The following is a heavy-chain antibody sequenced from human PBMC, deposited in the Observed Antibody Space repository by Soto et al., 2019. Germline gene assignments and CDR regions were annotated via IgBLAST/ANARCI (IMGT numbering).Heavy chain of an antibody. J-gene: IGHJ5*02. Sequence: QLQLQESGPGLVKPSETLSLTCTVSGGSISNSGYYWGWVRQPPGKGLEWIASVFYSGGTYYKPSLKSRVPISKHTSKNYFSLTLKSVPAADTAVYYCGRHYGIFAPWGQGTLVTASS. V-gene: IGHV4-39*01. CDR3: GRHYGIFAP. CDR1: GGSISNSGYY. D-gene: IGHD3-10*01. CDR2: VFYSGGT.